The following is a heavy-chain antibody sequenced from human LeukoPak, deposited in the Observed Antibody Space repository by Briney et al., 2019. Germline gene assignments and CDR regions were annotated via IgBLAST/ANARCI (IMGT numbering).Heavy chain of an antibody. D-gene: IGHD6-13*01. CDR1: GGSISSYY. J-gene: IGHJ6*03. CDR3: ARAKQLATRNYYYYMDV. CDR2: IYTSGST. V-gene: IGHV4-4*07. Sequence: SETLSLTCTVSGGSISSYYWSWIRQPAGKGLEWIGRIYTSGSTNYNPSLKSRVTMSVDTSKNQFSLKLSSVTAADTAVYYCARAKQLATRNYYYYMDVWGKGTTVTVSS.